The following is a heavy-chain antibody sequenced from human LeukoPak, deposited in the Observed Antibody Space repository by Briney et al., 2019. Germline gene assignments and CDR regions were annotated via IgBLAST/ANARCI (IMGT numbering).Heavy chain of an antibody. J-gene: IGHJ4*02. CDR2: MSGSGGTT. Sequence: GGSLRLSCAASGFTFSNYAMSWVRQAPGKGLEWVSGMSGSGGTTYHADSVQGRFTISRDNSKNTLYLQVNSLRAEDTAVYYCAKDHANYYDSSGFYYSDYWGQGTLVTVSS. D-gene: IGHD3-22*01. V-gene: IGHV3-23*01. CDR1: GFTFSNYA. CDR3: AKDHANYYDSSGFYYSDY.